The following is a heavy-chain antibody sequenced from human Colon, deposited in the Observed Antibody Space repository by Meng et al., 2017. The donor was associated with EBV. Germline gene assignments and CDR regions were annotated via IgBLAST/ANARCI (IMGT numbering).Heavy chain of an antibody. CDR1: GAAVSSGNSY. Sequence: QVAPQVVRPGRVKPSQPLYPTCTVSGAAVSSGNSYWSWIRRPQWKGLEWIGYKYYSGSTNYNPSLKSRVTISVDTSKNQFSLRLTSATAADTAVYYCAREARPYYYLDYWGQGALVTVSS. J-gene: IGHJ4*02. D-gene: IGHD1-26*01. V-gene: IGHV4-61*01. CDR2: KYYSGST. CDR3: AREARPYYYLDY.